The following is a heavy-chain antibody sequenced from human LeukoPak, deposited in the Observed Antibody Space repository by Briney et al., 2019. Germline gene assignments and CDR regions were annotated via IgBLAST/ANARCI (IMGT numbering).Heavy chain of an antibody. D-gene: IGHD6-19*01. CDR2: IYHSGST. CDR3: ARLIGGIAVAGLIDY. CDR1: GYSISSGYY. J-gene: IGHJ4*02. V-gene: IGHV4-38-2*02. Sequence: SETLSLTCTVSGYSISSGYYWGWIRQPPGKGLEWIGSIYHSGSTFYNPSLKSRVTISVDTSKNQFSLKLSSVTAADTAVYYCARLIGGIAVAGLIDYWGQGTLVTVSS.